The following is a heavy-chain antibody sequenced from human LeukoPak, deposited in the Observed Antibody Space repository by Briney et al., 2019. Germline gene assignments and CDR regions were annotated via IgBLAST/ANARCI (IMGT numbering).Heavy chain of an antibody. Sequence: GGSLRLSCAASGFTFSSYAMSWVGQAPGKGLEWVSAISGSGGSTYYADSVKGRFTISRDNSKNTLYLQMNSLRAEDTAVYYCAKGKSQYAAAAGFDYWGQGTLVTVSS. D-gene: IGHD6-13*01. CDR3: AKGKSQYAAAAGFDY. V-gene: IGHV3-23*01. J-gene: IGHJ4*02. CDR2: ISGSGGST. CDR1: GFTFSSYA.